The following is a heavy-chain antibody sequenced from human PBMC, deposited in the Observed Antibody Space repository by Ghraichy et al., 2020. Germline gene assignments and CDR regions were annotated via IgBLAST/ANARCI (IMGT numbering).Heavy chain of an antibody. CDR2: ISAYNGNT. CDR3: ARLIVVVVAANTHVYGMDV. Sequence: ASVKVSCKASGYTFTSYGISWDRQAPVQGLEWMGWISAYNGNTNYAQKLQGRVTMTTDTSTSTAYMELRSLRSDDTAVYYCARLIVVVVAANTHVYGMDVWGQGTSVTVSS. D-gene: IGHD2-15*01. V-gene: IGHV1-18*01. CDR1: GYTFTSYG. J-gene: IGHJ6*02.